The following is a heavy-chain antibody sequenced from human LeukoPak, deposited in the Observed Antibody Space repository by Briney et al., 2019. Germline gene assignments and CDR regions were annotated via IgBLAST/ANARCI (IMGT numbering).Heavy chain of an antibody. CDR2: INNDGST. CDR1: GFTFSSYW. Sequence: PGGSLRLSCAASGFTFSSYWMHWVRQAPGKGLVWVSLINNDGSTNYADSVKGRFTISRDNSKNTLYLQMNSLRAEDTAVYYCAKDQIDYGDYAGYDAFDIWGQGTMVTVSS. V-gene: IGHV3-74*01. J-gene: IGHJ3*02. D-gene: IGHD4-17*01. CDR3: AKDQIDYGDYAGYDAFDI.